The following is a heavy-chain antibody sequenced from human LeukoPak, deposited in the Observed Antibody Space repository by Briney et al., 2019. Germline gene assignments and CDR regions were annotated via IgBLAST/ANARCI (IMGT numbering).Heavy chain of an antibody. CDR3: ARGFNVLRYFDWPSRWFDP. J-gene: IGHJ5*02. CDR1: GGSFSGYY. Sequence: SETLSLTCAVYGGSFSGYYWSWIRQPPGKGLEWIGEINHSGSTDYNPSLKSRVTISVDTSKNQFSLKLSSVTAADTAVYYCARGFNVLRYFDWPSRWFDPWGQGTLVTVSS. D-gene: IGHD3-9*01. V-gene: IGHV4-34*01. CDR2: INHSGST.